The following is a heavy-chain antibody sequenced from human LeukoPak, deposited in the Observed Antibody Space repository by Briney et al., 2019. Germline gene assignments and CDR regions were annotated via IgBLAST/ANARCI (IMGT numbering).Heavy chain of an antibody. CDR1: GFTFSSYW. J-gene: IGHJ4*02. D-gene: IGHD2-2*01. V-gene: IGHV3-7*03. Sequence: GGSLRLSCAASGFTFSSYWMSWVRQAPGKGLEWVANIKQDGREKYYVDSVKGRFTISRDNAKNSLYLQMNSLRAEDTAVYYCASYPEYCSSTSCWYYFDYWGQGTLVTVSS. CDR3: ASYPEYCSSTSCWYYFDY. CDR2: IKQDGREK.